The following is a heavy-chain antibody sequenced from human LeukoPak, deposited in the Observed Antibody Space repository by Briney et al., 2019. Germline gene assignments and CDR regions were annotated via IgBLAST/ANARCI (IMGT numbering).Heavy chain of an antibody. J-gene: IGHJ6*02. Sequence: ASVKVSCKASGYTFTSYYMHWVRQAPGQGLEWMGRINPNSGGTNYAQKFQGRVTMTGDTSVSTAYMELSSLRSDDTAVYYCARGRNFVGSYYDILMAYYYYGMDVWGQGTTVTVSS. CDR1: GYTFTSYY. V-gene: IGHV1-2*06. CDR2: INPNSGGT. CDR3: ARGRNFVGSYYDILMAYYYYGMDV. D-gene: IGHD3-9*01.